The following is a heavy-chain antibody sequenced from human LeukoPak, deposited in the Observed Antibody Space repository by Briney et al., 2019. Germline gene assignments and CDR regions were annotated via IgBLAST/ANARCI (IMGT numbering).Heavy chain of an antibody. V-gene: IGHV3-23*01. Sequence: GGSLRLSCAASGFTFSTYAMSWVRQAPGMGLQWVSGISESGGRTYYEDSVEGLFTISRNNAKNTLYLHITSLTVDDTAIYYCARDRHRGAFDVWGRGTMVTVS. CDR3: ARDRHRGAFDV. J-gene: IGHJ3*01. CDR2: ISESGGRT. D-gene: IGHD3-10*01. CDR1: GFTFSTYA.